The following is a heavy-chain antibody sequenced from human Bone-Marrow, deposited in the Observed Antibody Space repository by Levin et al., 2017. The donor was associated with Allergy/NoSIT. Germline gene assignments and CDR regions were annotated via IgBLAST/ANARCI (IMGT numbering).Heavy chain of an antibody. Sequence: GGSLRLSCAASGFTFSSYGMHWVRQAPGKGLEWVAVIWYDGSNKYYADSVKGRFTISRDNSKNTLYLQMNSLRAEDTAVYYCARDTHMAVAGDKYYYYGMDVWGQGTTVTVSS. V-gene: IGHV3-33*01. CDR3: ARDTHMAVAGDKYYYYGMDV. J-gene: IGHJ6*02. D-gene: IGHD6-19*01. CDR2: IWYDGSNK. CDR1: GFTFSSYG.